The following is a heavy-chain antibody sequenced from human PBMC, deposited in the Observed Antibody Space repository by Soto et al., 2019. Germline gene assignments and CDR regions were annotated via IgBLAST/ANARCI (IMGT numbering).Heavy chain of an antibody. V-gene: IGHV4-39*01. CDR1: GGSIRSKNYY. CDR2: IYYSGST. D-gene: IGHD1-26*01. Sequence: QLQLQESGPGLVKPSETLSLTCTVSGGSIRSKNYYWGWIRQPPGKGLEWIASIYYSGSTYYNPSLKSRVTISVDTSKNQFSLKLSSVTAADTAVFYCARHPSGSSFDYWGQGTLVTVSS. J-gene: IGHJ4*02. CDR3: ARHPSGSSFDY.